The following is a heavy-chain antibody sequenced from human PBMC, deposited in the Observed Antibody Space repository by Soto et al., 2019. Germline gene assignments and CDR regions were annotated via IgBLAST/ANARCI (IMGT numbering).Heavy chain of an antibody. V-gene: IGHV3-30-3*01. Sequence: GGSLRLSCAASGFTFSSYAMHWVRQAPGKGLEWVAVISYDGSNKYYADSVKGRFTISRDNSKNTLYLQMNSLRAEDTAVYYCARSIAARRGRMDVWGQGTTVTVSS. CDR2: ISYDGSNK. CDR1: GFTFSSYA. CDR3: ARSIAARRGRMDV. D-gene: IGHD6-6*01. J-gene: IGHJ6*02.